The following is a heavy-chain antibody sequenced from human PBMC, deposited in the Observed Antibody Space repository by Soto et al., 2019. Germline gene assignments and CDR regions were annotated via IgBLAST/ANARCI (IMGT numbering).Heavy chain of an antibody. D-gene: IGHD5-18*01. Sequence: QVQLVQSGAEVKKPGASVKVSCKASGYTFTSYAMHWVRQAPGQRLEWMGWINAGNGNTKYSQKFQGRVTITRDTAASTAYMELSSLGSEVTAGDDCASDAGYSYGYNWGQGTLVTVSS. CDR2: INAGNGNT. V-gene: IGHV1-3*01. CDR1: GYTFTSYA. J-gene: IGHJ4*02. CDR3: ASDAGYSYGYN.